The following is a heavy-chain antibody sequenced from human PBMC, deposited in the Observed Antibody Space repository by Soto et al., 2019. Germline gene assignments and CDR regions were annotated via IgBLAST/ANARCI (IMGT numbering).Heavy chain of an antibody. J-gene: IGHJ4*02. D-gene: IGHD2-15*01. CDR1: GYTFTSYA. V-gene: IGHV1-69*13. CDR3: ASSGYCSGGSCYSIPDY. CDR2: IIPIFGTA. Sequence: SVKVSCKASGYTFTSYAMHWVRQAPGQGLEWMGGIIPIFGTANYAQKFQGRVTITADESTSTAYMELSSLRSEDTAVYYCASSGYCSGGSCYSIPDYWAQGTLVTVSS.